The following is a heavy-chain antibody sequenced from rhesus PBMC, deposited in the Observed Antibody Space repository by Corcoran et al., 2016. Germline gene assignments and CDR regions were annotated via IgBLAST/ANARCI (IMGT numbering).Heavy chain of an antibody. CDR1: GGSISGYYL. Sequence: QLLLQESGPGVVQPSETLSLTCAVSGGSISGYYLWSWLRQPPGKGLEWIGYIYGGSGSSRDNPYLKNRVTISKDTSKNQYSLKLSSVTAADTAVYDCARGRYYGSGDFDLWGPGTPITISS. CDR2: IYGGSGSS. V-gene: IGHV4S7*01. D-gene: IGHD3-28*01. CDR3: ARGRYYGSGDFDL. J-gene: IGHJ2*01.